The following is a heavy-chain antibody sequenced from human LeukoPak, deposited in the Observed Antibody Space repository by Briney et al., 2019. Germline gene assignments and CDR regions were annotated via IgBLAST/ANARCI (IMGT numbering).Heavy chain of an antibody. CDR3: ARRPSKYYDILTGYYRSEFDY. D-gene: IGHD3-9*01. CDR2: MNPNSGNT. Sequence: ASVKVSCKASGYAFTSYDINWVRQATGQGLEWMGWMNPNSGNTGYAQKFQGRVTMTRNTSISTAYMELSSLRSEDTAVYYCARRPSKYYDILTGYYRSEFDYWGQGTLVTVSS. V-gene: IGHV1-8*01. J-gene: IGHJ4*02. CDR1: GYAFTSYD.